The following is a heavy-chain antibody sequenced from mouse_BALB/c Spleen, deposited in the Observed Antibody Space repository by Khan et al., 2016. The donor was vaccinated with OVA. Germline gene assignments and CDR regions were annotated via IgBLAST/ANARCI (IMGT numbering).Heavy chain of an antibody. CDR2: IWGGGIN. CDR1: GFSLTDYG. J-gene: IGHJ2*01. CDR3: AKHLILYPYYFDY. Sequence: QVQLKESGPGLVAPSQSLSITCTVSGFSLTDYGVSWIRQPPGKGLEWLGVIWGGGINYYNSALKSKLSISKDNSKRPVFLNMNSLQTDDTARYYGAKHLILYPYYFDYWGQGTTRTVAS. V-gene: IGHV2-6-5*01.